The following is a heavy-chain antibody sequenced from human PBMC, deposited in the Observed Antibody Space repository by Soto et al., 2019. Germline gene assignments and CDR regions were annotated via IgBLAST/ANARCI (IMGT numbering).Heavy chain of an antibody. D-gene: IGHD3-22*01. CDR1: GYTFTSYG. Sequence: GASVKVSCKASGYTFTSYGISWVRQAPGQGLEWMGRISAYNGNTNYAQKLQGRVTMTTDTSTSTAYMELRSLRSDDTAVYYCARESSSGYYVGDAFDIWGQGTMVTVSS. V-gene: IGHV1-18*01. CDR3: ARESSSGYYVGDAFDI. J-gene: IGHJ3*02. CDR2: ISAYNGNT.